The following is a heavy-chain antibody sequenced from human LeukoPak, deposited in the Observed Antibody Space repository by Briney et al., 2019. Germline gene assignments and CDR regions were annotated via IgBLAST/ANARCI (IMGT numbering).Heavy chain of an antibody. CDR2: IYYSGST. CDR3: ARAQYYYDSSGSHPAFDI. CDR1: GGSISSYY. D-gene: IGHD3-22*01. V-gene: IGHV4-59*01. J-gene: IGHJ3*02. Sequence: PSETLSLTCTVSGGSISSYYWSWIRQPPGKGLEWIGYIYYSGSTNYNPSLKSRVTISVDTSKNQFSLKLSSVTAADTAVYYCARAQYYYDSSGSHPAFDIWGQGTMVTASS.